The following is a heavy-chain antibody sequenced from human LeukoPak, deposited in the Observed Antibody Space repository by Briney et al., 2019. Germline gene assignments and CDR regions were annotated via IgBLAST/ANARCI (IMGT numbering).Heavy chain of an antibody. J-gene: IGHJ2*01. D-gene: IGHD2-21*01. Sequence: SETLSLTRTVSGGSISSYYWSWIRQPPGKGLEWIGNIYYSGTTNYNPSLKSRVTISVDTSKNQFSLKLSPVTAADTAVYYCARGGIVVSDFDLWGRGTLVTVSS. V-gene: IGHV4-59*01. CDR2: IYYSGTT. CDR1: GGSISSYY. CDR3: ARGGIVVSDFDL.